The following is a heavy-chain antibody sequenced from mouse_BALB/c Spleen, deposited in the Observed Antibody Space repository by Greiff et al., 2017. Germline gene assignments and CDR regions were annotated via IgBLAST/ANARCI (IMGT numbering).Heavy chain of an antibody. Sequence: EVKLMESGGGLVKPGGSLKLSCAASGFTFSDYYMYWVRQTPEKRLEWVATISDGGSYTYYPDSVKGRFTISRDNAKNNLYLQMSSLKSEDTAMYYCARRGGMDYWGQGTSVTVSS. CDR3: ARRGGMDY. J-gene: IGHJ4*01. V-gene: IGHV5-4*02. CDR2: ISDGGSYT. CDR1: GFTFSDYY.